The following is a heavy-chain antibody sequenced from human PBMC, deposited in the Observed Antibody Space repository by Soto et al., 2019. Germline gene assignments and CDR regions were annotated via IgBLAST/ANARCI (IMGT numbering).Heavy chain of an antibody. Sequence: EVQLVESGGGLVQPGGSLRLSCAASGFTLSGRSMHWVRQAPGKGLVWVSGIDNTGTDSTYADSVKGRFTISRDNAKNMLFLQINSLRVEDTAVYYCARGWVGPDVWSKGTTVTVSS. CDR2: IDNTGTDS. J-gene: IGHJ6*04. CDR3: ARGWVGPDV. V-gene: IGHV3-74*01. CDR1: GFTLSGRS.